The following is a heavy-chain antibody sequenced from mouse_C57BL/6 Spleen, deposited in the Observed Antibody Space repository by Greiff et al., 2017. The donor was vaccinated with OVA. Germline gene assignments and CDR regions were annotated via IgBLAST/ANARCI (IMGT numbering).Heavy chain of an antibody. CDR3: TRSLAPYYFDY. CDR2: IDPETGGT. V-gene: IGHV1-15*01. CDR1: GYTFTDYE. J-gene: IGHJ2*01. D-gene: IGHD6-2*01. Sequence: QVQLQQSGAELVRPGASVTLSCKASGYTFTDYEMHWVKQTPVHGLEWIGAIDPETGGTAYNQKFKGKAILTADKSSSTAYMELRSLTSEDSAGYYCTRSLAPYYFDYGGQGTPLTVSS.